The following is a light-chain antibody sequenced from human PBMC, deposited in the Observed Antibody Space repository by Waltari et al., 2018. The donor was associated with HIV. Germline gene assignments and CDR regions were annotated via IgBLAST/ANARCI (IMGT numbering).Light chain of an antibody. CDR3: QQYSSAPFT. J-gene: IGKJ3*01. Sequence: DIQMTQSPSSLSASVGDRVTITCRASQGISNYLVWYQQRPGKRPKLLFYDASTLQSGVPSRFRGSGAGTDFTLTISSLQPEDVASYYCQQYSSAPFTFGPGTKVDIK. CDR2: DAS. V-gene: IGKV1-27*01. CDR1: QGISNY.